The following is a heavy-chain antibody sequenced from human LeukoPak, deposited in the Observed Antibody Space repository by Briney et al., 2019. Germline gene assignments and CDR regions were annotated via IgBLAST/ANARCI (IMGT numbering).Heavy chain of an antibody. CDR2: ISASGVST. J-gene: IGHJ6*04. CDR1: GFTFSTFA. D-gene: IGHD4-17*01. Sequence: XRLSCAASGFTFSTFAITWVRQAPGKGLEWVSSISASGVSTYYADSLKGRFTISRDNSKNTLYLQMNSLRAEDTAVYYCAKDDEYGDNYYGMDVWGKGTTVTVSS. CDR3: AKDDEYGDNYYGMDV. V-gene: IGHV3-23*01.